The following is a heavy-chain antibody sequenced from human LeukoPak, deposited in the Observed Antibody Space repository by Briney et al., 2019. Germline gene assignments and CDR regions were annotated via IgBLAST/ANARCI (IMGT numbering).Heavy chain of an antibody. Sequence: PGGSLRLSCAASGFTFSSYGMHWVRQAPGKGLEWVAVISYDGSNKYYADSVKGRFTISRDNSKNTLYLQMNSLRAEDTAAYYCAKSFSSSGYYGYWGQGTLVTVSS. J-gene: IGHJ4*02. CDR2: ISYDGSNK. D-gene: IGHD3-22*01. CDR1: GFTFSSYG. V-gene: IGHV3-30*18. CDR3: AKSFSSSGYYGY.